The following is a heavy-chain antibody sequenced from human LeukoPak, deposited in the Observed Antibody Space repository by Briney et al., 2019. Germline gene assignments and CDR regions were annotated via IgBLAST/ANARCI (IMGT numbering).Heavy chain of an antibody. V-gene: IGHV3-30*18. J-gene: IGHJ4*02. CDR2: ISYDGSNK. D-gene: IGHD6-19*01. CDR1: GFTFSSYG. Sequence: GGSLRLSCAASGFTFSSYGMHWVRQAPGKGLELVAVISYDGSNKYYADSVKGRFTISRDNSKNTLYLQMNSLRAEDTAVYYCVKLAPGGLAVDVPPDYWGQGTLVTVSS. CDR3: VKLAPGGLAVDVPPDY.